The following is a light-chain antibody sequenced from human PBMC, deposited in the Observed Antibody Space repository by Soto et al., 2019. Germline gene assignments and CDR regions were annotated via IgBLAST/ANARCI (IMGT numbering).Light chain of an antibody. CDR2: AVS. V-gene: IGKV3-20*01. Sequence: DIVLTQSPGTLSLSPGERATLSCRASQSVDSRYLAWYQQKPGQAPRLLIYAVSSRATGIPDRFSGSGSGTDFTLTISRLEPEDFAEDYCQQYGSSPRYSFGQGTKLEIK. J-gene: IGKJ2*03. CDR3: QQYGSSPRYS. CDR1: QSVDSRY.